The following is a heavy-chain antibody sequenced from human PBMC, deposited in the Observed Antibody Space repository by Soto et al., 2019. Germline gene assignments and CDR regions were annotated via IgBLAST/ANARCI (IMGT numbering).Heavy chain of an antibody. CDR3: DKSSVGSNSFNWFDP. CDR2: ISWNSGSL. Sequence: EVQLVESGGGLVQPGRSLRLSCAASGFTFDDYALHWVRQAPGKGLEWVSGISWNSGSLVYADSVKGRFTISRDNAKNSLYLQMNSLRAEDTALYYCDKSSVGSNSFNWFDPWGQGTLVTVSS. D-gene: IGHD6-13*01. J-gene: IGHJ5*02. V-gene: IGHV3-9*01. CDR1: GFTFDDYA.